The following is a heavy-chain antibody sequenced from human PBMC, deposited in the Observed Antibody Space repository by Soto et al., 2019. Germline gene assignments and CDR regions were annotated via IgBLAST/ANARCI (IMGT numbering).Heavy chain of an antibody. V-gene: IGHV3-21*01. CDR3: ARAPDSYDSSVYYGY. J-gene: IGHJ4*02. Sequence: EVQLVESGGGLVKPGGSLRLSCAASGFTFSSYSMNWVRQAPGKGLEWVSSISSSSSYIYYADSVKGRFTISRDNAKNSLYLQMNSLRAEDTSVYYCARAPDSYDSSVYYGYWGQGTLVIVSS. CDR2: ISSSSSYI. CDR1: GFTFSSYS. D-gene: IGHD3-22*01.